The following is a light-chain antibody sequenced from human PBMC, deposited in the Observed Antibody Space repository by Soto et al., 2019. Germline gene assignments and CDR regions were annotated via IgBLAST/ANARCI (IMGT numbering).Light chain of an antibody. V-gene: IGKV3-20*01. J-gene: IGKJ1*01. Sequence: DIVSTQSPGTLSLSPGERATLSCRASETVSSSYLAWYQQKPGQAPRLLIYGASSRATGIPDRFSGSGSGTDFTLTISRLEPEDFAVYYCQQYGSSRTFGQGTKVEIK. CDR1: ETVSSSY. CDR3: QQYGSSRT. CDR2: GAS.